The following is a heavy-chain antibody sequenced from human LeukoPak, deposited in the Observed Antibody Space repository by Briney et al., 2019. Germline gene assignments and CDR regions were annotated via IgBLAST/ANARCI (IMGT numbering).Heavy chain of an antibody. J-gene: IGHJ4*02. CDR2: INPNSGGT. D-gene: IGHD3-10*01. V-gene: IGHV1-2*02. CDR3: ARPHYYGSGSYPGGEYRPHYFDY. CDR1: GYTFTGYY. Sequence: ASVKVSCKASGYTFTGYYMHWVRQAPGQGLEWMGWINPNSGGTNYALKFQGRVTMTRDTSISTAYMELSRLRSDDTAVYYCARPHYYGSGSYPGGEYRPHYFDYWGQGTLVTVSS.